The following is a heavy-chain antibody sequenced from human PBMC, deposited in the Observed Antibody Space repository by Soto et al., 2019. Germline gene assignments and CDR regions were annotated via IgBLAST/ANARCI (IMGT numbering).Heavy chain of an antibody. Sequence: GGSLRLSCAASGFSVTDHYMTWVRQAPGKGLEWVSVLYTGGSAYYGDSVKGRFTISRDSSTNTLYLHMNSLKAGDTALYFCARSFHDWTTYFGSWSEGTLVTVSS. CDR2: LYTGGSA. V-gene: IGHV3-53*01. CDR3: ARSFHDWTTYFGS. CDR1: GFSVTDHY. J-gene: IGHJ4*02. D-gene: IGHD3-9*01.